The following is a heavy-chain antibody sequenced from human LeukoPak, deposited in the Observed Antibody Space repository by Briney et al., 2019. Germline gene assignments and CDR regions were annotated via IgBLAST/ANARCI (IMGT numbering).Heavy chain of an antibody. CDR3: AKRGYSYGDFDY. V-gene: IGHV1-8*01. Sequence: ASVKVSCKASGYTFTSYDINWVRQATGQGLEWMGWMNPSSGYTGYAQKFQGRVTMTSNTSISTAYMEPSSLRSEDTAVYYCAKRGYSYGDFDYWGQGTLVTVSS. J-gene: IGHJ4*02. D-gene: IGHD5-18*01. CDR1: GYTFTSYD. CDR2: MNPSSGYT.